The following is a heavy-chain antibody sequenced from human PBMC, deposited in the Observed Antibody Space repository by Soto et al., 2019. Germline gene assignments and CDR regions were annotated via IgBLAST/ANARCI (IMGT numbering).Heavy chain of an antibody. D-gene: IGHD1-1*01. Sequence: SXKVSFLASTETXSNYGITWVRQAPGQGLEWMGWISTYNGNTNTYHKKRFQGRFTMTSDSASNTAYMELRSMTPDDPAVYYCARGGQKNVYTSIGPWGQGTLGPVSS. J-gene: IGHJ5*02. V-gene: IGHV1-18*04. CDR3: ARGGQKNVYTSIGP. CDR2: ISTYNGNTNT. CDR1: TETXSNYG.